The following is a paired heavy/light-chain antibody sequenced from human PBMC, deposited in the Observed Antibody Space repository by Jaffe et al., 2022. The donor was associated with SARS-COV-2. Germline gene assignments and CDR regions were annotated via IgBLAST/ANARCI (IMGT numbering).Light chain of an antibody. CDR3: QQYNTYPPT. CDR1: QDIKNH. V-gene: IGKV1-16*02. CDR2: GAS. J-gene: IGKJ1*01. Sequence: DIQMTQSPSSLSASVGDRVTITCRASQDIKNHLAWFQQKPGNAPKSLIYGASSLQSGVPSKFSGSGSGTDFTLTISGLQPEDFATYYCQQYNTYPPTFGQGTKVEIK.
Heavy chain of an antibody. Sequence: QVQPVQSGAEVKKPGSSVKVSCKASGGSFSSYSISWVRQAPGQGLEWMGGIIPIFGAPDYAQKFRGRVTITADESTSTAHMELSSLKSEDTAVYYCATSYHLQLGGNYYYQMDVWVKGTTVTVSS. V-gene: IGHV1-69*01. CDR3: ATSYHLQLGGNYYYQMDV. D-gene: IGHD2-2*01. CDR1: GGSFSSYS. CDR2: IIPIFGAP. J-gene: IGHJ6*03.